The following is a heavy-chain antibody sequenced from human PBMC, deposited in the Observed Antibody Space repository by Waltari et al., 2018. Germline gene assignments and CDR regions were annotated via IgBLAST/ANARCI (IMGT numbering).Heavy chain of an antibody. CDR1: GFTFTDYW. V-gene: IGHV3-7*01. J-gene: IGHJ4*02. CDR3: VRDHWGPDY. Sequence: EVHLVESGGGLVQPGGSLRLPCAAFGFTFTDYWMSWVRQAPGKGPEWVANIHKDGSEKNYVDYVKGRFTISRDNAKDSVYLQMNSLRADDTAMYYCVRDHWGPDYWGQGTLVTVSS. CDR2: IHKDGSEK. D-gene: IGHD7-27*01.